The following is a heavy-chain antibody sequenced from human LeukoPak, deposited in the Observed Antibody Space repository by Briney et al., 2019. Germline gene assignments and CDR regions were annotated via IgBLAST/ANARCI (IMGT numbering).Heavy chain of an antibody. CDR2: INHSGST. Sequence: PSGTLSLTCAVYGGSFSGYYWSWIRQPPGKGLEWIGEINHSGSTNYNPSLKSRVTISVDTSKNQFSLKLSSVTAADTAVYFCARVGSPGGWGQGTLVTVSS. J-gene: IGHJ4*02. CDR3: ARVGSPGG. V-gene: IGHV4-34*01. D-gene: IGHD1-14*01. CDR1: GGSFSGYY.